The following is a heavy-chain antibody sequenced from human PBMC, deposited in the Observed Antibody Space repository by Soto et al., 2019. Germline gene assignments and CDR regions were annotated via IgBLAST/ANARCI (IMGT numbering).Heavy chain of an antibody. J-gene: IGHJ4*02. CDR1: GFTFSSYA. CDR2: ISGSGGST. CDR3: AKCSPRYSSGLKAYYFDY. V-gene: IGHV3-23*01. D-gene: IGHD6-19*01. Sequence: GGSLRLSCAASGFTFSSYAMSWVRQAPGKGLEWVSVISGSGGSTYYADSVKGRFTISRDNSRNTLYLQMNSLRAEGTAVYYCAKCSPRYSSGLKAYYFDYWGQGTLVTVSS.